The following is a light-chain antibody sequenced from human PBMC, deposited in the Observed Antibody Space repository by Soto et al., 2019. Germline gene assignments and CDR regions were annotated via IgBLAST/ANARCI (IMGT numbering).Light chain of an antibody. CDR2: DVS. J-gene: IGKJ3*01. CDR1: RNINNS. Sequence: MVFPQSPSTPPSPEGKRTTVSCRASRNINNSLIWYQQKPGQAPRLLIYDVSNRATGIPARVSGSGSGTDFTLTIISVEHEDVDVYCCQQRSNWPRTFGPGTKVDTK. V-gene: IGKV3-11*01. CDR3: QQRSNWPRT.